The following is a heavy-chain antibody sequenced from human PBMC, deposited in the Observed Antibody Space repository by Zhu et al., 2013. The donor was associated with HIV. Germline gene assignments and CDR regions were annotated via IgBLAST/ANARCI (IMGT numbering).Heavy chain of an antibody. J-gene: IGHJ3*02. CDR3: AVNSYGYCSSISCYGVSFAM. CDR2: SSLLWYT. CDR1: GGTSVIML. V-gene: IGHV1-69*13. D-gene: IGHD2-2*03. Sequence: QLVAGLGTEVKXPGSSLKVSCKASGGTSVIMLSTGCDWSPDKGLSGWDGSSLLWYTNYAQNWGDRVTISADESTSTAYMELSSLTSDDTAVYYCAVNSYGYCSSISCYGVSFAMWGQGTMVTVSS.